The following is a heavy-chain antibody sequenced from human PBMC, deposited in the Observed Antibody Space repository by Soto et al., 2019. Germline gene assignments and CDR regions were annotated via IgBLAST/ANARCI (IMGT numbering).Heavy chain of an antibody. CDR3: ARGHSSRSGYYEVD. CDR1: GGAVSSSY. J-gene: IGHJ4*02. D-gene: IGHD3-22*01. CDR2: IHTRGII. Sequence: SETLSRTGTVCGGAVSSSYWSWVRQPAGKGLEWIGRIHTRGIINYNPSLTGRVTMSAHTSKNQFFLRLSSVTAEATGVYYCARGHSSRSGYYEVDWGPGTPVTVSS. V-gene: IGHV4-4*07.